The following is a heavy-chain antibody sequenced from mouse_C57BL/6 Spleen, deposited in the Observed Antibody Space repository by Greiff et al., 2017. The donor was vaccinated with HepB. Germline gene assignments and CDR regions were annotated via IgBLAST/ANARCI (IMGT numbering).Heavy chain of an antibody. CDR1: GYTFTSYW. D-gene: IGHD3-2*02. Sequence: AQLQQPGAELVRPGSSVKLSCKASGYTFTSYWMHWVKQRPIQGLEWIGNIDPSDSETHYNQKFKDKATLTVDKSSSTAYMQLSSLTSEDSAVYYCARQGQLRLLAYWGQGTLVTVSA. V-gene: IGHV1-52*01. CDR2: IDPSDSET. CDR3: ARQGQLRLLAY. J-gene: IGHJ3*01.